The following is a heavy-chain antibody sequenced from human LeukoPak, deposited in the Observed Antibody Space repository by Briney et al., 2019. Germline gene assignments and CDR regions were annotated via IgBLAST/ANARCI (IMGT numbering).Heavy chain of an antibody. CDR2: ISSSSSYI. J-gene: IGHJ4*02. V-gene: IGHV3-21*01. CDR3: ARVGSGNDY. Sequence: NTGGFLRLSCSASGFSFSSYAIHWVRQAPGKRLEWVSSISSSSSYIYYADSVKGRFTISRDNAKNSLYLQMNSLRAEDTAVYYCARVGSGNDYWGQGTLVTVSS. D-gene: IGHD3-10*01. CDR1: GFSFSSYA.